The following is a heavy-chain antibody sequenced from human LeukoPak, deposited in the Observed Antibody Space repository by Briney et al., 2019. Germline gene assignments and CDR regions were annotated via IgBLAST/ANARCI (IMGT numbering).Heavy chain of an antibody. CDR1: GFTFSSYG. CDR3: AKDLGLNMITFGGVIVYDAFDI. D-gene: IGHD3-16*02. CDR2: IRYDGSNK. Sequence: PGGSLRLSCAASGFTFSSYGMHWVRQAPGKGLEWVAFIRYDGSNKYYADSVKGRFTISRDNSKNTLYLQMNSLRAEDTAVYYCAKDLGLNMITFGGVIVYDAFDIWGQGTMVTVSS. J-gene: IGHJ3*02. V-gene: IGHV3-30*02.